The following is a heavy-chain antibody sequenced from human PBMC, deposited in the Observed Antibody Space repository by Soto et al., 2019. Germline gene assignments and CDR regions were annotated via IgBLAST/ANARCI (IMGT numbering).Heavy chain of an antibody. J-gene: IGHJ4*02. CDR3: TTDQAHNYDLDN. D-gene: IGHD3-22*01. CDR2: IKSKTDGGTT. Sequence: EVQLVESGGGLVKPGGSLRLSCAASGFTFSNAWMNWVRQAPGKGLEWVGRIKSKTDGGTTDYAAPVKGRFTISREESKHTLSLQMSSLKPYVTAVYYSTTDQAHNYDLDNWGQGTLVTVSS. CDR1: GFTFSNAW. V-gene: IGHV3-15*07.